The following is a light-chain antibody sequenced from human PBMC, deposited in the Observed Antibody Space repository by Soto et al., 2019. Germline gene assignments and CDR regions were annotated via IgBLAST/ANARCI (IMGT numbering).Light chain of an antibody. CDR3: SSCTSSSTLVV. Sequence: QSVLTQPASVSGSPGQSITISCTGTSSDVGGYNYVSWYQHHPGKAPKLLIYDVSNLPSGVSNRFSGSKSGSTASLTISGLQAEDEADFYCSSCTSSSTLVVFGTGTKLTVL. CDR1: SSDVGGYNY. V-gene: IGLV2-14*03. J-gene: IGLJ1*01. CDR2: DVS.